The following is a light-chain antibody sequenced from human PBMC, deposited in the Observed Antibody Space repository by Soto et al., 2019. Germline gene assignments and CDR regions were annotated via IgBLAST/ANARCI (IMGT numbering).Light chain of an antibody. CDR2: DVS. CDR1: SSDVGRYNY. Sequence: QSALTQPASVSGSPGQSITISCTGTSSDVGRYNYVSWYQQHPGKAPKLMIYDVSIRPSGVSDRFSGSKSGNTASLTVSGLQGDDEADYYCCSYAGNHIYVFGTGTKVTVL. CDR3: CSYAGNHIYV. J-gene: IGLJ1*01. V-gene: IGLV2-14*03.